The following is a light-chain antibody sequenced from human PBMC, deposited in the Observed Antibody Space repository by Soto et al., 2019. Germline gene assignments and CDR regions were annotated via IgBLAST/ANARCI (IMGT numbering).Light chain of an antibody. V-gene: IGKV3-11*01. CDR3: MQRSNCPLT. Sequence: EIVLTQSPATLSLSPGERATLSCRASQSVNTYLAWYQQKPGQTPRLLLYDASTRAPAIPARFSGFGSGTDFTLAISSLEPEDFAVYYCMQRSNCPLTFGPGTKVDI. CDR1: QSVNTY. CDR2: DAS. J-gene: IGKJ3*01.